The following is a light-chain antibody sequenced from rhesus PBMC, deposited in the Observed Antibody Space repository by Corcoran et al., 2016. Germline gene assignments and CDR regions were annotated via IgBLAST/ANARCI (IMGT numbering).Light chain of an antibody. CDR1: KGISNN. Sequence: DIQMTQSPSSLSASVGDRVTITCQASKGISNNLAWYQQKPGKVPKLLIYAASTLQSGVPSRFSGSGSGTDFTLTISSLQPEDFATDYCQHGYCIPWTFGQGTKVEIK. CDR3: QHGYCIPWT. CDR2: AAS. V-gene: IGKV1S17*01. J-gene: IGKJ1*01.